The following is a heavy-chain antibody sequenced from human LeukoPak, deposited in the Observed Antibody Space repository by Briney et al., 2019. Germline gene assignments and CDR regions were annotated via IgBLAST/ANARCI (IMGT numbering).Heavy chain of an antibody. CDR2: MFHSGSA. V-gene: IGHV4-59*01. J-gene: IGHJ5*02. CDR3: ATSLGFFPRFDP. CDR1: GFSFGDYY. D-gene: IGHD2/OR15-2a*01. Sequence: GSLRLSCEASGFSFGDYYMTWIRQTPGKGLEWIGYMFHSGSAKYNPSLESRVTISVDTSNNQFSLILRSVTSADTAVYYCATSLGFFPRFDPWGQGILVTVSS.